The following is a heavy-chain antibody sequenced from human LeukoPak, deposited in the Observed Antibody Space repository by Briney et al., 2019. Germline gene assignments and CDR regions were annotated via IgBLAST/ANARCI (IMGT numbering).Heavy chain of an antibody. CDR3: ATARNFRFEY. V-gene: IGHV3-74*01. CDR1: GLTFRTTW. D-gene: IGHD1-7*01. CDR2: MNGEGTTI. J-gene: IGHJ4*02. Sequence: GGSLRLSCATSGLTFRTTWMHWVRQAPGKGLMWVSRMNGEGTTIDYADSVKGRFTVSRDYAKNTLLLQMNNLRTEDTALYFCATARNFRFEYWGQGSLVIVSA.